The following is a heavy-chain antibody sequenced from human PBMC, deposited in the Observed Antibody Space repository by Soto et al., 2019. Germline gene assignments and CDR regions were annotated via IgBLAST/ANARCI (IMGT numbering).Heavy chain of an antibody. CDR1: GGSISSYY. D-gene: IGHD3-3*01. V-gene: IGHV4-59*08. J-gene: IGHJ4*02. Sequence: PSATLSLTCTVSGGSISSYYWSWIRQPPGKGLEWIGYIYYSGSTNYNPSLKSRVTISVDTSKNQFSLKLSSVTAADTAVYYCARHVDDFWSGYYAFDYWGQGTLVTVSS. CDR2: IYYSGST. CDR3: ARHVDDFWSGYYAFDY.